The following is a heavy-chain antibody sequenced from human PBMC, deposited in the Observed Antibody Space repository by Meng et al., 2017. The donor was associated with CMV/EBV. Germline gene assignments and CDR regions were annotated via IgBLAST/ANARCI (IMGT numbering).Heavy chain of an antibody. CDR1: GYTLTELS. D-gene: IGHD2-2*02. Sequence: ASVKVSCKVSGYTLTELSRHWVRQAPGKGLEWMGGFDPEDGETIYAQKFQGRVTMTEDTSTDTAYMELSNLRSEDTAVYYCATARVDCSSTSCYTYYFDYWGQGTLVTVSS. CDR2: FDPEDGET. V-gene: IGHV1-24*01. CDR3: ATARVDCSSTSCYTYYFDY. J-gene: IGHJ4*02.